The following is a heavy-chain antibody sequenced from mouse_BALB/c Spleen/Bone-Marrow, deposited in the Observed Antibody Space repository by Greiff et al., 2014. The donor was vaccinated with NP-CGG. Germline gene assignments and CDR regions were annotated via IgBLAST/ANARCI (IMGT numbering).Heavy chain of an antibody. CDR2: INPSNGRA. J-gene: IGHJ3*01. Sequence: VQLQQSGAELEKPGASVKLSCKASGYTFTSYWMHWVKQRPGQGLEWIGEINPSNGRADYNEKFRSKATLTVDRSSGTAYMQLSSLTSEDSAVYYCARAGGYDGFAYWGQGTLVTVSA. CDR3: ARAGGYDGFAY. D-gene: IGHD2-2*01. V-gene: IGHV1S81*02. CDR1: GYTFTSYW.